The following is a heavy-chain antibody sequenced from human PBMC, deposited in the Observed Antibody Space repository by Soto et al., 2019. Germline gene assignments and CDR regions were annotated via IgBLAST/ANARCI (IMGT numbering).Heavy chain of an antibody. V-gene: IGHV3-48*02. D-gene: IGHD2-2*01. CDR1: GFPFSTYS. J-gene: IGHJ4*02. CDR2: ISASTLTT. CDR3: ARAPQLVAPAATGFDS. Sequence: EVELVESGGGLVQPGGSLRLFCAASGFPFSTYSMSWVRQAPGKGLEWISYISASTLTTFYADSVKGRFTISRDTAQNSLYLQMNSLRDEDTAVYYCARAPQLVAPAATGFDSWGQGTLVTVSS.